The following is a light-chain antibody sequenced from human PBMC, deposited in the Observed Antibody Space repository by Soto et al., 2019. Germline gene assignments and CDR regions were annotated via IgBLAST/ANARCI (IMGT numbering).Light chain of an antibody. J-gene: IGLJ1*01. CDR2: DVS. CDR1: SSDVGGYNY. V-gene: IGLV2-14*01. CDR3: SSYTSSSTLGV. Sequence: ALTQPASVSGSPGQSITISCTGTSSDVGGYNYVSWYQQHPGKAPKLMIYDVSNRPSGVSNRFSGSKSGNTASLTISGLQAEDEADYYCSSYTSSSTLGVFGTGTKVTVL.